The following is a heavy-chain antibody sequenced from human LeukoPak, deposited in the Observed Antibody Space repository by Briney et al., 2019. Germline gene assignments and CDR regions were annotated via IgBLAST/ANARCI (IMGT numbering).Heavy chain of an antibody. Sequence: GGSLRLSCAASGFTVSSNYMSWVRQAPGKGLEWVSVIYSGGSTYYADSVKGRSTISRDNSKNTLYLQMNSLRAEDTAVYYCARDLGDSSGYYDYWGQGTLVTVSS. D-gene: IGHD3-22*01. J-gene: IGHJ4*02. CDR1: GFTVSSNY. V-gene: IGHV3-53*01. CDR2: IYSGGST. CDR3: ARDLGDSSGYYDY.